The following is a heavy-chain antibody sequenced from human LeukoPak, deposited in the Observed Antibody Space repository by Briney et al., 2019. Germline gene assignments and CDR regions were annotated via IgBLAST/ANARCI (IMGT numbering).Heavy chain of an antibody. CDR1: GFTVSSNY. V-gene: IGHV3-66*01. D-gene: IGHD3-10*01. CDR3: ARDLNYYGSGD. CDR2: IYSGGST. J-gene: IGHJ4*02. Sequence: PGGSLRLSCAASGFTVSSNYMSWVRQAPGKGLEWVSVIYSGGSTYYADSVKGRFTISRDNSKNTLYLQMNSLRAEDTAVYYCARDLNYYGSGDWGQGTLVTVSS.